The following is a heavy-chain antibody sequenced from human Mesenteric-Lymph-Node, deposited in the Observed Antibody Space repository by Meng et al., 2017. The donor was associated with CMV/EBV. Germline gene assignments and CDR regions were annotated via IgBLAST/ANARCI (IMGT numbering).Heavy chain of an antibody. Sequence: SETLSLTCTVSGGSISSSSYYWGWIRQPPGKGLEWIGYIYDSAYIYDNGKTNYNPSLESRVTISVDTSKNQVSLKLTSVTAADTAVYYCGREVGGWLQGGFDYWGQGTLVTVSS. CDR3: GREVGGWLQGGFDY. V-gene: IGHV4-61*01. CDR1: GGSISSSSYY. CDR2: IYDSAYIYDNGKT. J-gene: IGHJ4*02. D-gene: IGHD6-19*01.